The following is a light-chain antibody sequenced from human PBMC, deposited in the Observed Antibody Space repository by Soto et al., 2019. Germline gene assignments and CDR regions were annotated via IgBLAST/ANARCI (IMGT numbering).Light chain of an antibody. V-gene: IGLV4-69*01. Sequence: QSVLTQSPSASASLGASVKLTCTLSSGHNNYAIAWHQQQPEKGPRFLMKLNSDGSHNKGDGIPDRFSGSSSGAERYLTISGPQSEHEADYYCQTWGTGLGVFGGGTKLTVL. J-gene: IGLJ3*02. CDR1: SGHNNYA. CDR3: QTWGTGLGV. CDR2: LNSDGSH.